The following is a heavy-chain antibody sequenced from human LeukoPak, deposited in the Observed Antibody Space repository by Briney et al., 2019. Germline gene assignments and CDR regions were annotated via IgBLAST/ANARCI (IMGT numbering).Heavy chain of an antibody. CDR1: GFTFSSYA. V-gene: IGHV3-23*01. CDR3: AKNWGPGMAFYES. D-gene: IGHD5-18*01. CDR2: VSGNGGST. J-gene: IGHJ4*02. Sequence: PGGSLRLSCAASGFTFSSYAMSWVRQAPGKGLEWVSTVSGNGGSTNYADSVKGRFTSSRDNSKRTLYLQMTYLRAEDTAVYYCAKNWGPGMAFYESWGQGTQVTVSS.